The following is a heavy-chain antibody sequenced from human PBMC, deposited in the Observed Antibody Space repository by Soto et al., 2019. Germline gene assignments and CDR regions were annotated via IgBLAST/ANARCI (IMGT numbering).Heavy chain of an antibody. D-gene: IGHD1-26*01. Sequence: QVQLVESGGVVVQPGRSLRLSCAASGFTFSNHGMHWVRQAPGKGLEWVARIYYDGSHEYYADSVKGRFAISRDSSKNTLYRQVNSLRAEDTAVYYCARGSGSGIFYQLDYWAQGTLVTVSS. V-gene: IGHV3-33*01. J-gene: IGHJ4*02. CDR3: ARGSGSGIFYQLDY. CDR2: IYYDGSHE. CDR1: GFTFSNHG.